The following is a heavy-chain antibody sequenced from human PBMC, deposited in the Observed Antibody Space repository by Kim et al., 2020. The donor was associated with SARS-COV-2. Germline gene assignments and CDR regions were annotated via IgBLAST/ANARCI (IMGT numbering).Heavy chain of an antibody. J-gene: IGHJ4*02. Sequence: SETLSLTCTVSGGSISSGGYYWSWIRQHPGKGLEWIGYIYYSGSTYYNPSLKSRVTISVDTSKNQFSLKLSSVTAADTAVYYCATLSRGDILTGPYWGQGTLVTVSS. CDR1: GGSISSGGYY. D-gene: IGHD3-9*01. V-gene: IGHV4-31*03. CDR2: IYYSGST. CDR3: ATLSRGDILTGPY.